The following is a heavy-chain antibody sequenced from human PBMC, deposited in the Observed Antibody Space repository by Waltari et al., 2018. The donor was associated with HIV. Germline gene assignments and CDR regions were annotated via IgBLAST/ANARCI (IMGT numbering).Heavy chain of an antibody. D-gene: IGHD3-10*01. V-gene: IGHV3-21*01. Sequence: EVQLVESGGGLVKPGGSLRLSCAASGFTFSSYSMNWVRQAPGKGLEWVSSISSSSSYIYYADSVKGRFTISRDNAKNSLYLQMNSLRAEDTAVYYCARDPDLYMVRGASDYYYYYGMDVWGQGP. CDR2: ISSSSSYI. CDR1: GFTFSSYS. CDR3: ARDPDLYMVRGASDYYYYYGMDV. J-gene: IGHJ6*02.